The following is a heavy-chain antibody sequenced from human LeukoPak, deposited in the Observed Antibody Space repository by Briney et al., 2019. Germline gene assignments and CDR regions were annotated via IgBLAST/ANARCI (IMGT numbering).Heavy chain of an antibody. J-gene: IGHJ5*02. D-gene: IGHD3-22*01. Sequence: PSETLSLTCAVSAGSICNSYCSWARQPPGKGLEFIGYISTGGDINYNPSLRGRATMSINTSNNQLSLTLTSVTTADTAVYFCVRGPGRGYDLEPWGQGSLVTVSS. CDR1: AGSICNSY. CDR2: ISTGGDI. V-gene: IGHV4-4*07. CDR3: VRGPGRGYDLEP.